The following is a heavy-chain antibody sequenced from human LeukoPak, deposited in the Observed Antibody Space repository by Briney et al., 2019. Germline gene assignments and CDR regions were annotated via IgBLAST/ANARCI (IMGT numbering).Heavy chain of an antibody. CDR1: GFTFSSYG. J-gene: IGHJ4*02. Sequence: GGSLRLPCAASGFTFSSYGMHWVRQAPGKGLEWVALVSYDGSNKYYAESVKGRFTISRDNSKNTLYLQMDSLRAEDTAVYYCAKEYDSRSYYGRWGQGTLVTVSS. CDR3: AKEYDSRSYYGR. D-gene: IGHD3-10*01. CDR2: VSYDGSNK. V-gene: IGHV3-30*18.